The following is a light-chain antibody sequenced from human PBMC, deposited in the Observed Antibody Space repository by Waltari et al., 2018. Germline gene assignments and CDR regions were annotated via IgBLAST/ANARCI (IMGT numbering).Light chain of an antibody. CDR2: GAS. Sequence: EIVLTQSPGTLSLSQGERDTLSCRASQSVSRTLAWYQQKPGQAPRLLIYGASTRATGIPERFSGGGSGTDFSLTISRLEPEDFAVYYCQHYVRLPATFGQGTKVEIK. CDR3: QHYVRLPAT. J-gene: IGKJ1*01. V-gene: IGKV3-20*01. CDR1: QSVSRT.